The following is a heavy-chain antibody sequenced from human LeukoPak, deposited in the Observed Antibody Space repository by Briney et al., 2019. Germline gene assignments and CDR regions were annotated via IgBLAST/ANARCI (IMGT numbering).Heavy chain of an antibody. CDR2: MNPNSGNT. J-gene: IGHJ5*02. CDR1: GYTFTSYD. D-gene: IGHD3-16*01. Sequence: ASVKVSCKASGYTFTSYDINWARQATGQGLEWMGWMNPNSGNTGYAQKFQGRVTMTRNTSISTAYMELSSLRSEDTAVYYCARVGKKMGDWFDPWGQGTLVTVSS. CDR3: ARVGKKMGDWFDP. V-gene: IGHV1-8*01.